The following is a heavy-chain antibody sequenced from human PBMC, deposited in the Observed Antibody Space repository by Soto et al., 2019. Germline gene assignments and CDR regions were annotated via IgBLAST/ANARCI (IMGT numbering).Heavy chain of an antibody. D-gene: IGHD3-3*01. CDR3: ARWWSGSRQGFDP. J-gene: IGHJ5*02. Sequence: QVQLQESGPGLVKPSRTLSLTCTVSGGSISSGDYHWSWIRQHPGKGLEWIGYIYYSGSTYYNPSLKSRVTISVDTSKNQFSLKLSSVTAADTAVYYCARWWSGSRQGFDPWGQGTLVTVSS. CDR1: GGSISSGDYH. CDR2: IYYSGST. V-gene: IGHV4-31*03.